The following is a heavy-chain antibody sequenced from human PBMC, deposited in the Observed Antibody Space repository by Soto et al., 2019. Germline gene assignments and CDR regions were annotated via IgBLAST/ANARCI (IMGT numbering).Heavy chain of an antibody. CDR1: GYTFTSYG. D-gene: IGHD2-15*01. CDR3: GIEIKDMAQEGWSAP. Sequence: QVQLVQSGAEVKKPGASVKVSCKASGYTFTSYGISWVRQAPGQGLEWMGWISVYNGNTNSAQKPQGRVTMTTDTPTGIADRELGTKTGTAAAVYICGIEIKDMAQEGWSAPGGRVTRVTFS. V-gene: IGHV1-18*04. CDR2: ISVYNGNT. J-gene: IGHJ5*02.